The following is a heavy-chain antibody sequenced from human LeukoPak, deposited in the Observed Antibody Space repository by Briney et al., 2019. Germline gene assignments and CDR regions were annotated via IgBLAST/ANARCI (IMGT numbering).Heavy chain of an antibody. CDR2: ISYDGSNK. CDR3: ARVGGLRFLESFDY. D-gene: IGHD3-3*01. CDR1: GFTFSSYA. J-gene: IGHJ4*02. Sequence: GGSLRLSCAASGFTFSSYAMHWVRQAPGKGLEWVAVISYDGSNKYYADSVKGRFTISRDNSKNTLYLQMNSLRAEDTAVYYCARVGGLRFLESFDYWGQGTLVTVSS. V-gene: IGHV3-30-3*01.